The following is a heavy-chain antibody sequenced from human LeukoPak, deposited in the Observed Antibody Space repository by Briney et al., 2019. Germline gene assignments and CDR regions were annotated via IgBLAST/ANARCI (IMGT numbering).Heavy chain of an antibody. V-gene: IGHV3-74*01. J-gene: IGHJ1*01. CDR3: AKNGNDHHRGRYFQH. D-gene: IGHD6-19*01. CDR1: GFTFSSYW. Sequence: GGSLRLSCAASGFTFSSYWMHWVRQVPGKGLVWVSRINEDGSIISYADSVKGRFTISRDNAKNTLYLQMNSLRVEDTAVYFCAKNGNDHHRGRYFQHWGQGTLVTVSS. CDR2: INEDGSII.